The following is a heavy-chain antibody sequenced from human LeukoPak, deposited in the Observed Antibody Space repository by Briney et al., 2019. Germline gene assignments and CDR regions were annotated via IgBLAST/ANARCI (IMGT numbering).Heavy chain of an antibody. V-gene: IGHV3-30*03. CDR3: SVGVYYYYGMDV. CDR2: ISYDGSNK. J-gene: IGHJ6*02. CDR1: GFTFSSYG. Sequence: GGSLRLSCAAPGFTFSSYGMHWVRQAPGKGLEWVAVISYDGSNKYYADSVKGRFTISRDNSKNTLYLQMNSLRAEDTAVYYCSVGVYYYYGMDVWGQGTTVTVSS. D-gene: IGHD3-10*01.